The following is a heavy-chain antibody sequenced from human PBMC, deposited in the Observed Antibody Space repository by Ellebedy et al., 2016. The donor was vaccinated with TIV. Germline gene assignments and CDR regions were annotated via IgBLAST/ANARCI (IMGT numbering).Heavy chain of an antibody. D-gene: IGHD5-24*01. CDR1: GFSFDIYS. Sequence: GESLKIPCEASGFSFDIYSMHWVRQAPGKGLEWVAVIWSDGSYKYYADSVKGRFTISRDNSKNTLYLQMNSLRTDDTAVYYCAREVQPLSTKFDYWGQGTLVTVSS. CDR3: AREVQPLSTKFDY. J-gene: IGHJ4*02. V-gene: IGHV3-33*08. CDR2: IWSDGSYK.